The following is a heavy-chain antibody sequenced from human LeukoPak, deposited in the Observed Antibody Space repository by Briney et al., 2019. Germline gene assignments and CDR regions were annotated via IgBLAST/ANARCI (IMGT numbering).Heavy chain of an antibody. CDR1: GGSISSHY. J-gene: IGHJ6*03. CDR2: IYYSGST. D-gene: IGHD6-13*01. CDR3: ARGLESSSWYKYYYYYMDV. V-gene: IGHV4-59*11. Sequence: SETLSLTCTVSGGSISSHYWSWIRQPPGKGLEWIGYIYYSGSTNYNPSLKSRVTISVDTSKNQFSLKLSSVTAADTAVYYCARGLESSSWYKYYYYYMDVWGKGTTVTVSS.